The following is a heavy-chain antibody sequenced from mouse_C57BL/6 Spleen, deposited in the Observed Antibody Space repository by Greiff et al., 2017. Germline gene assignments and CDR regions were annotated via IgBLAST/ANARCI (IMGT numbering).Heavy chain of an antibody. Sequence: QVQLQQSGAELVRPGASVTLSCKASGYTFTDYEMHWVKQTPVHGLEWIGAIDPETGGTAYNQKFKGKAILTADKSSSTAYMELRSLTSEDSAVYYCTRELRLPFAYGGQGTLVTVSA. V-gene: IGHV1-15*01. CDR3: TRELRLPFAY. D-gene: IGHD3-2*02. CDR2: IDPETGGT. CDR1: GYTFTDYE. J-gene: IGHJ3*01.